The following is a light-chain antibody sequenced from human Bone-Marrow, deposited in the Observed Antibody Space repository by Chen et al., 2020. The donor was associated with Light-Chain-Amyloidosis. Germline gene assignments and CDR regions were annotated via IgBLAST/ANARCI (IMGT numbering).Light chain of an antibody. CDR1: SSDVGDDNH. CDR3: SSYTITNTLV. V-gene: IGLV2-14*01. Sequence: QPALTQPPSVSGSPGHSITISCTGTSSDVGDDNHVSWYQQHPDKAPKLMIYEVTNRPSWVPDRFSGSKSDNTASLTISGLQTEDEADYFCSSYTITNTLVFGSGTRVTVL. CDR2: EVT. J-gene: IGLJ1*01.